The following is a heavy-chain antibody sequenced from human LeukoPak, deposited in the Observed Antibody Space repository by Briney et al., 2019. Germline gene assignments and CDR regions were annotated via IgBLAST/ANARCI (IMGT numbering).Heavy chain of an antibody. Sequence: SETLSLTCTVSGGSLSNYYWSWIRQPPGKGLEWIGYIYYSESTNYNPSLKARVTISVDTSKNQFSLRLSSVTAADTSVYYCARFQSSSSWDYYYGLDVWGQGTTVTVSS. CDR1: GGSLSNYY. D-gene: IGHD2-2*01. J-gene: IGHJ6*02. CDR2: IYYSEST. CDR3: ARFQSSSSWDYYYGLDV. V-gene: IGHV4-59*01.